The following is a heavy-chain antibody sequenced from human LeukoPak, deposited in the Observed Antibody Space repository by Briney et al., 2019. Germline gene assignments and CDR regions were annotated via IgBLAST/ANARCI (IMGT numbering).Heavy chain of an antibody. Sequence: GGSLRLSCAASGFTFSSYAMHWVRQAPGKGLEWVAVISYDGSNKYYADSVKGRFTISRDNSKNTLYLRMNSLRAEDTAVYYCARERYYYDSSGLRDAFDIWGQGTMVTVSS. D-gene: IGHD3-22*01. CDR3: ARERYYYDSSGLRDAFDI. CDR1: GFTFSSYA. V-gene: IGHV3-30-3*01. J-gene: IGHJ3*02. CDR2: ISYDGSNK.